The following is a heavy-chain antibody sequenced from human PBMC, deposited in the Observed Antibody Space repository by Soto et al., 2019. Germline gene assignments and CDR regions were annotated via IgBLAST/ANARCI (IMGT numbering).Heavy chain of an antibody. D-gene: IGHD4-17*01. CDR2: ISGSGGST. CDR3: AKTPHTVTTSCIDY. J-gene: IGHJ4*02. V-gene: IGHV3-23*01. Sequence: PGGSLRLSCAASGFTFSSYAMSWVRQAPGKGLEWVSAISGSGGSTYYADSVKGRFIISRDNSKNTLYLQMNSLRAEDTAVYYCAKTPHTVTTSCIDYWGQGTLVTVS. CDR1: GFTFSSYA.